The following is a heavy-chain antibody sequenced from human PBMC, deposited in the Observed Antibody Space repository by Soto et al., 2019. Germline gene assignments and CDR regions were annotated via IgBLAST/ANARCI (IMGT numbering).Heavy chain of an antibody. CDR3: ARGHGDYANNWFDP. D-gene: IGHD4-17*01. V-gene: IGHV3-74*01. J-gene: IGHJ5*02. Sequence: WGSLRLSCAASGFTFSSYWMHWVRQAPGKGLVWVSRINSDGSSTSYADSVKGRFTISRDNAKNTLYLQMNSLRAEDTAVYYCARGHGDYANNWFDPWGQGTLVTVS. CDR1: GFTFSSYW. CDR2: INSDGSST.